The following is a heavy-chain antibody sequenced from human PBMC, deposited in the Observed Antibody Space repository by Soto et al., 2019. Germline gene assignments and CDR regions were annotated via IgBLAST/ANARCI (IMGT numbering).Heavy chain of an antibody. J-gene: IGHJ6*02. CDR3: ARGYSSSWYYYYGMDV. V-gene: IGHV4-34*01. CDR2: NNHNGST. Sequence: QVQLQQWGAGLLKPSETLSLTCAVYGGSFSGYYWSWIRQPPGKGLEWIGENNHNGSTNYNPSLKNRVTISVDTSKNQFSLQLSSVTAAYTAVYYCARGYSSSWYYYYGMDVWGQGTTVTVSS. D-gene: IGHD6-13*01. CDR1: GGSFSGYY.